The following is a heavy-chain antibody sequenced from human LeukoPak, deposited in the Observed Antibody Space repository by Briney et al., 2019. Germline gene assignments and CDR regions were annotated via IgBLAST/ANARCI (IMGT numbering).Heavy chain of an antibody. CDR2: ISSSSSYI. CDR3: GRDLGGQQPSGDY. D-gene: IGHD6-13*01. CDR1: GFTFSSYS. Sequence: GGSLRLSCAASGFTFSSYSMNWVRQAPGKGLEWVSSISSSSSYIYYADSVKGRFTISRDNAKNSLYLQMNSLRAEDTAVYYCGRDLGGQQPSGDYGGRGTRVTVS. J-gene: IGHJ4*02. V-gene: IGHV3-21*01.